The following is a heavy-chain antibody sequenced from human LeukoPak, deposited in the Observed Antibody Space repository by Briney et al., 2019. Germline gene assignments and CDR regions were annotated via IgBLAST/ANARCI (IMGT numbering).Heavy chain of an antibody. Sequence: GGSLRLSCAASGFTFSSYSMNWVRQAPGKGLEWVSSISSSSSYIYYAGSVKGRFTISRDNAKNSLYLQMNSLRAEDTAVYYCARAGKYYYDSSGYYYFGEWGQGTMVTVSS. V-gene: IGHV3-21*01. D-gene: IGHD3-22*01. CDR3: ARAGKYYYDSSGYYYFGE. J-gene: IGHJ3*01. CDR2: ISSSSSYI. CDR1: GFTFSSYS.